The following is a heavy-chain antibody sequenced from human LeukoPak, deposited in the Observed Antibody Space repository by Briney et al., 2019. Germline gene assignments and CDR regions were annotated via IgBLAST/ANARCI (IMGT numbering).Heavy chain of an antibody. D-gene: IGHD2-15*01. CDR3: ARGGSYFDY. CDR1: GGSISSSSYY. Sequence: SETLSLTCTVSGGSISSSSYYWGWIRQPPGKGLEWIGSIYYSGSTYYNPSLKSRVTISVDTSKNQFSLKLSSVTAADTAVYYCARGGSYFDYWGQGTLVTVSS. V-gene: IGHV4-39*07. J-gene: IGHJ4*02. CDR2: IYYSGST.